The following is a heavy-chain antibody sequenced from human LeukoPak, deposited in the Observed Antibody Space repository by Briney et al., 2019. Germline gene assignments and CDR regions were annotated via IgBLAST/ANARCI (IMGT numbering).Heavy chain of an antibody. V-gene: IGHV3-30-3*01. CDR2: ISYDGSNK. CDR1: GFTFSSYA. Sequence: GRSLRLSCAASGFTFSSYAMHWVRQAPGKGLEWVAVISYDGSNKYYADSVKGRFTISRDNSKNTLYLQMNSLRAEDTAVYYCAKDGEIPVGYYYGMDVWGQGTTVTVSS. CDR3: AKDGEIPVGYYYGMDV. J-gene: IGHJ6*02. D-gene: IGHD2-21*01.